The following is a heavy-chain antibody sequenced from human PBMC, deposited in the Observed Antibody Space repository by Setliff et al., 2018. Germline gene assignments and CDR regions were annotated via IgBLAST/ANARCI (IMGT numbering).Heavy chain of an antibody. Sequence: VASVKVSCKASGSTFTNYGISWVRQAPGQGLEWMGWISVYNGNTNYAQKLQGRVTMTTDTSTSTAYMELRSLRSDDTAVYYCATHYYGSGIFDYWGQGTLVTVSS. J-gene: IGHJ4*02. CDR1: GSTFTNYG. V-gene: IGHV1-18*01. CDR3: ATHYYGSGIFDY. D-gene: IGHD3-10*01. CDR2: ISVYNGNT.